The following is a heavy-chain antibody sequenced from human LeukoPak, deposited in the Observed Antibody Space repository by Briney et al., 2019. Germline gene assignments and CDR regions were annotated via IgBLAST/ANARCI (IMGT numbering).Heavy chain of an antibody. CDR1: GFTSSSYS. CDR3: ARDKGPYSNHLDY. D-gene: IGHD4-11*01. Sequence: PGGSLRLSCAASGFTSSSYSMNWVRQAPGKGLEWVSSISSSSSYIYYADSVTGRFTISRDNAKNSLYLQMNSLRAEDTAVYYCARDKGPYSNHLDYWGQGTLVTVSS. CDR2: ISSSSSYI. V-gene: IGHV3-21*01. J-gene: IGHJ4*02.